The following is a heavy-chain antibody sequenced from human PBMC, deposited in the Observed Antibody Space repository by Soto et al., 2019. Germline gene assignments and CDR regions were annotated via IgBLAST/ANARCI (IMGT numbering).Heavy chain of an antibody. CDR3: VVAAQPYCFDY. CDR1: GYTFTSYG. D-gene: IGHD2-15*01. V-gene: IGHV1-18*01. J-gene: IGHJ4*02. CDR2: ISAYNGNT. Sequence: QVQLVQSGAEVKKPGAPVKVSCKASGYTFTSYGISWVRQAPGQGLEWMGWISAYNGNTNNAQKLQGRVTMTTDSSTSTAYMELRTLRSDDTAVYFCVVAAQPYCFDYWGQGTLVTVSS.